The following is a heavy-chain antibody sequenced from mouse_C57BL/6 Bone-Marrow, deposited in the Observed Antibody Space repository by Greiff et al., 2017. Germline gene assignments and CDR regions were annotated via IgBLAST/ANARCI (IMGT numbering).Heavy chain of an antibody. CDR3: ARNSYYHGSSYPHWYFDV. D-gene: IGHD1-1*01. Sequence: VMLVESGPGLVQPSQSLSITCTVSGFSLTSYGVHWVRQSPGKGLEWLGVIWSGGSTDYNAAFISRMSISKDNSKAQVFFKMNSLQADDTAIYYCARNSYYHGSSYPHWYFDVWGTGTTVTVSS. V-gene: IGHV2-2*01. J-gene: IGHJ1*03. CDR1: GFSLTSYG. CDR2: IWSGGST.